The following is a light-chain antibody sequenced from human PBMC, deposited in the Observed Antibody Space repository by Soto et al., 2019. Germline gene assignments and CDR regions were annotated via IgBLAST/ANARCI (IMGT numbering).Light chain of an antibody. Sequence: QSVLAQPASVSGSPGQSITISCTGTSXDVGGYNYVSWYQQHPGKAPKLMIYEVSNRPSGVSNRFSGSKSGNTASLTISGLRAEDEADYYCSSYTSSSTLVFGTGTKVTVL. CDR3: SSYTSSSTLV. CDR1: SXDVGGYNY. CDR2: EVS. J-gene: IGLJ1*01. V-gene: IGLV2-14*01.